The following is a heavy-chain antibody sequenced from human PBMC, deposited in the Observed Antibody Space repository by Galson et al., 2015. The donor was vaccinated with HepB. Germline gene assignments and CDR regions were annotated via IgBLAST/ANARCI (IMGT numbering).Heavy chain of an antibody. CDR1: GFTFRSYM. CDR3: VKDPYNYGSGTFFIRGLSGWFDA. J-gene: IGHJ5*02. Sequence: SLRLSCAASGFTFRSYMMHWIRQAPGKGLQYVSSITNNGGTTYYADSVRDRFTISRDNSKNTVYLQMSSLGADDTAIYYCVKDPYNYGSGTFFIRGLSGWFDACGQGTLVTVSS. D-gene: IGHD3-10*01. V-gene: IGHV3-64D*06. CDR2: ITNNGGTT.